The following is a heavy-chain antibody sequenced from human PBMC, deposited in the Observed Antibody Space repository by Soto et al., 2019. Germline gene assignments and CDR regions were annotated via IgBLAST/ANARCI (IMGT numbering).Heavy chain of an antibody. D-gene: IGHD6-13*01. CDR2: ISSRTNTI. CDR3: ARDRRIAAAADFYFDS. J-gene: IGHJ4*02. Sequence: EVQLVESGGGLVQPGGSLRLSCAASGFTFSAYSMNWVRQAPGKGLEWVSYISSRTNTIYYAVSVQGRFTISRDDAKNSLYLQMDSLRAEDTAVYYCARDRRIAAAADFYFDSWGQGTLVTVSS. CDR1: GFTFSAYS. V-gene: IGHV3-48*01.